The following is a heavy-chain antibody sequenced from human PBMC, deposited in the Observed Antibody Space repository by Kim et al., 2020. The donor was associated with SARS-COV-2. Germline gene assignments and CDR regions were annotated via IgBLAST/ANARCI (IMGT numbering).Heavy chain of an antibody. J-gene: IGHJ4*02. CDR1: GGSVSSGSYY. CDR2: SYYSGST. D-gene: IGHD2-15*01. Sequence: SETLSLTCTVSGGSVSSGSYYWSWIRQPPGKGLEWIGYSYYSGSTNYNPSLKSRVTISVDTSKNQFSLKLSSVTAADTAVYYCARRYCSGGSCPRGGTYYVDYWGQGTLVTVSS. V-gene: IGHV4-61*01. CDR3: ARRYCSGGSCPRGGTYYVDY.